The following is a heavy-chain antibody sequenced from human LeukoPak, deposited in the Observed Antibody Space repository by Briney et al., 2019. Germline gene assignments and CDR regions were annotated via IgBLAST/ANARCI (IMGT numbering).Heavy chain of an antibody. CDR3: AKDRGPRGVTTPIDY. CDR2: ISGSGGST. V-gene: IGHV3-23*01. CDR1: GFTFSNFA. J-gene: IGHJ4*02. Sequence: GGSLRLSCAASGFTFSNFALSWVRQAPGKGLEWVSAISGSGGSTYYADSVKGRFTISRDNSKNTLYLQMNSLRAEDTAVYYCAKDRGPRGVTTPIDYWGQGTLVTVSS. D-gene: IGHD4-17*01.